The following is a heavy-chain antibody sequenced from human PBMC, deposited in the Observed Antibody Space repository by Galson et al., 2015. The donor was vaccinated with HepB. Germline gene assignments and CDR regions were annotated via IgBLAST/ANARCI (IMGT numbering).Heavy chain of an antibody. CDR2: ISDDGSNK. D-gene: IGHD1-26*01. CDR3: AKVRKSSGFDY. J-gene: IGHJ4*02. Sequence: SLRLSCAASGFTFSSYGMHWVRQAPGKGLEWVAVISDDGSNKYYADSVKGRFTISRDNSKNTLYLQMNSLRAEDTAVYYCAKVRKSSGFDYWGQGTLVTVSS. V-gene: IGHV3-30*18. CDR1: GFTFSSYG.